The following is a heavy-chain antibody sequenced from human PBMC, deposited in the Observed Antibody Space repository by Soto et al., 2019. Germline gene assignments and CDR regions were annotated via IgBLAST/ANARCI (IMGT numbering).Heavy chain of an antibody. J-gene: IGHJ6*03. CDR2: IKSKTDGGTT. D-gene: IGHD3-9*01. CDR3: TTEALDDILTGYYQYPQYYYYYMDV. V-gene: IGHV3-15*01. CDR1: GLTFSNAW. Sequence: PGGSLRLSCAASGLTFSNAWMSWVRQAPGKGLEWVGRIKSKTDGGTTDYAAPVKGRFTISRDDSKNTLYLQMNSLKTEDTAVYYCTTEALDDILTGYYQYPQYYYYYMDVWGKGTTVTVSS.